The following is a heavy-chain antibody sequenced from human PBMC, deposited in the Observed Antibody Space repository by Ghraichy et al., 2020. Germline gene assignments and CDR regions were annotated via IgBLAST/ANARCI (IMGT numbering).Heavy chain of an antibody. D-gene: IGHD3-10*01. Sequence: GGSLRLSCASSGFTFDNYGMSWVRQAPGKGLEWVSGICWNGGSTGYADSVKGRFTISRDSAKNTLSLQMNSLTAEDTALYFCSRDGSQGSYYGMDVWGQVTTVIVSS. CDR1: GFTFDNYG. V-gene: IGHV3-20*04. CDR3: SRDGSQGSYYGMDV. J-gene: IGHJ6*02. CDR2: ICWNGGST.